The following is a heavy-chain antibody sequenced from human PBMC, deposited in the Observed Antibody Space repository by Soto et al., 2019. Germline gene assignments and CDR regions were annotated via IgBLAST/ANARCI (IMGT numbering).Heavy chain of an antibody. CDR3: ASMGVFALGFDY. J-gene: IGHJ4*02. V-gene: IGHV4-39*01. D-gene: IGHD2-21*01. Sequence: SETLSLTCTVSGGSISSSSYYWGWIRQPPGKGLEWIGSIYYSGSTYYNPSLKSRVTISVDTSKNQFSLKLSSVTAADPAVYYCASMGVFALGFDYWGQGTLVTVS. CDR2: IYYSGST. CDR1: GGSISSSSYY.